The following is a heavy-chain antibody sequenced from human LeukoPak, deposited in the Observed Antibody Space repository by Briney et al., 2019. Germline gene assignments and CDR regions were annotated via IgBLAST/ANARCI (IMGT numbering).Heavy chain of an antibody. CDR1: GYTFTGYY. Sequence: ASVKVSCKASGYTFTGYYMHWVRQAPGQGLEWMGWINPNSGGTNYAQKFQGRVTMTRDTSISTAYMELSRLRSDDTAVYYCARGMVRGVIIPNWFDPWGQGTLVTVFS. CDR2: INPNSGGT. J-gene: IGHJ5*02. D-gene: IGHD3-10*01. CDR3: ARGMVRGVIIPNWFDP. V-gene: IGHV1-2*02.